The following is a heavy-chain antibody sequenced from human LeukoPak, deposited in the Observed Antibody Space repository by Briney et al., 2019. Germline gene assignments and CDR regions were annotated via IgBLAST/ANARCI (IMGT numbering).Heavy chain of an antibody. CDR1: GFTFSRYG. CDR3: ARGGFPKPDCSGVSCYTEFDF. V-gene: IGHV3-33*01. Sequence: GGSLRLSCAASGFTFSRYGMHWVRQAPGKGLEWVAVIWSDRSNEYYPDSVRGRFTISRDNSKNMLYLEMNSPRAEDTAVYYCARGGFPKPDCSGVSCYTEFDFWGQGTLVTASS. J-gene: IGHJ4*02. D-gene: IGHD2-15*01. CDR2: IWSDRSNE.